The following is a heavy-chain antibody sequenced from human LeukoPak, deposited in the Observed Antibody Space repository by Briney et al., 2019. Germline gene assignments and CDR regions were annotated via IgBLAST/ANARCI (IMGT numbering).Heavy chain of an antibody. V-gene: IGHV3-30*18. CDR2: ISYDGSNK. CDR1: GFTFSNYG. Sequence: GGSLRLSCVASGFTFSNYGMHWVRQAPGKGLEWVAVISYDGSNKYFADSVRGRFTISRDNSKNTLDLQMNSLRAEDTAVYYCAKDRLDAIDYWGQGTLVTVSS. J-gene: IGHJ4*02. CDR3: AKDRLDAIDY. D-gene: IGHD6-19*01.